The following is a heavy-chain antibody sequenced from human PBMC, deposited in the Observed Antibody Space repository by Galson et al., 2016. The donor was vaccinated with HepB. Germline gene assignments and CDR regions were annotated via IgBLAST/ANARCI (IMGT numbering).Heavy chain of an antibody. Sequence: SLRLSCAGSGFTSSEYEFIWVRQAPGKGLEWISYINSGGYIIHYADSVKGRLTISRDNAKNSLYLQMNSLTGEDTAVYYCARGGLLVRFPFFDFWGQGTLVTVSS. D-gene: IGHD6-6*01. CDR2: INSGGYII. J-gene: IGHJ4*02. CDR1: GFTSSEYE. V-gene: IGHV3-48*03. CDR3: ARGGLLVRFPFFDF.